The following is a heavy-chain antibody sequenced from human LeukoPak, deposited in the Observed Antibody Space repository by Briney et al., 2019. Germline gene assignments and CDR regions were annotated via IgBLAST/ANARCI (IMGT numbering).Heavy chain of an antibody. Sequence: SQTLSLTCTVSGGSISSGGYYWSWIRQHPGKGLGWIGYIYYSGSTYYNPSLKSRVTISVDTSKNQFSLKLSSVTAADTAVYYCARERIAAAVYYYYYGMDVWGQGTTVTVSS. D-gene: IGHD6-13*01. V-gene: IGHV4-31*03. J-gene: IGHJ6*02. CDR3: ARERIAAAVYYYYYGMDV. CDR1: GGSISSGGYY. CDR2: IYYSGST.